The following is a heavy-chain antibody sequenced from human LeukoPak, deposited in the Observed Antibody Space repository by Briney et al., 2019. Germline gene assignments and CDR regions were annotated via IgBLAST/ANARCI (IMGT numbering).Heavy chain of an antibody. J-gene: IGHJ4*02. V-gene: IGHV3-21*01. CDR3: ARDFGYCSGGSCYPRY. D-gene: IGHD2-15*01. Sequence: GGSLRLSCAASGFTFSSYGMHWVRQAPGKGLEWVSSISSSSSYIYYADSVKGRFTISRDNAKNSLYLQMNSLRAEDTAVYYCARDFGYCSGGSCYPRYWGQGTLVTVSS. CDR1: GFTFSSYG. CDR2: ISSSSSYI.